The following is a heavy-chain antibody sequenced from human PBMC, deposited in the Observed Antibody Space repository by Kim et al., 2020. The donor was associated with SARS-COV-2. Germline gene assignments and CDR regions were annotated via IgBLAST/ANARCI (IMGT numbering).Heavy chain of an antibody. CDR2: IYYSGST. Sequence: SETLSLTCTVSGGSISSHYWNWIRQPPGKGLEWIGYIYYSGSTNYNPSLKSRVTISVDTSKYQFSLKLTSVTAADTAVYYCAKLGYCRSASCRGFDPWGQGTLVTVSS. CDR1: GGSISSHY. D-gene: IGHD2-2*03. CDR3: AKLGYCRSASCRGFDP. J-gene: IGHJ5*02. V-gene: IGHV4-59*08.